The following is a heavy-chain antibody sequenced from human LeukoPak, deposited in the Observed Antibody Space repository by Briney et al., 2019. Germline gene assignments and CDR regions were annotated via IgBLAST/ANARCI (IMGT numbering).Heavy chain of an antibody. J-gene: IGHJ3*02. CDR1: GFTFSSYA. CDR3: ARDSYSSSWYHAFDI. CDR2: ISYDGSNK. V-gene: IGHV3-30-3*01. Sequence: GGSLRLSCAASGFTFSSYAMPWVRQAPGKGLEWVAVISYDGSNKYYADSVKGRFTISRDNSKNTLYLQMNSLRAEDTAVYYCARDSYSSSWYHAFDIWGQGTMVTVSS. D-gene: IGHD6-13*01.